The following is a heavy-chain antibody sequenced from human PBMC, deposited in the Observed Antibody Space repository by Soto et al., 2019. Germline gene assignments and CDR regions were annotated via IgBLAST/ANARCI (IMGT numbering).Heavy chain of an antibody. CDR3: ARGRGRITMVRGAPGYYYYGMDV. V-gene: IGHV4-34*01. J-gene: IGHJ6*02. CDR1: GGSFSGYY. CDR2: INHSGST. D-gene: IGHD3-10*01. Sequence: QVQLQQWGAGLLKPSETLSLTCAVYGGSFSGYYWSWIRQPPGKGLEWIGEINHSGSTNYNPSLKSRVTISVDASKIQFYLKLSSVTAADTAVYYCARGRGRITMVRGAPGYYYYGMDVWGQGTTVTVSS.